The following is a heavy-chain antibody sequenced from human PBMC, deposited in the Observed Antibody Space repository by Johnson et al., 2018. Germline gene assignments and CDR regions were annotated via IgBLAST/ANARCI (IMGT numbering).Heavy chain of an antibody. CDR3: VRFQAGSYNGLDV. J-gene: IGHJ6*02. V-gene: IGHV3-33*01. CDR2: VSYEGSLT. D-gene: IGHD2-2*02. Sequence: VQLVESGGGVVQPGRSLRLSCAASGFTLNYYNYGFHWVRQAPGKGLEWVGVVSYEGSLTYYADPVKGRFTISSDISKNTLFLQMSSLRADDTGSYFCVRFQAGSYNGLDVWGQGTTVTVSS. CDR1: GFTLNYYNYG.